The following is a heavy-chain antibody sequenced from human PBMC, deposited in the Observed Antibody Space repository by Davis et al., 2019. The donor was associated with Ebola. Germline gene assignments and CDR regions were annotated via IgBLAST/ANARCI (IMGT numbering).Heavy chain of an antibody. CDR3: ARQKGWNYEWVY. D-gene: IGHD1-7*01. CDR1: GGSISSGTYY. CDR2: IYYSGST. J-gene: IGHJ4*02. V-gene: IGHV4-39*01. Sequence: MPSKTLSLTCTVSGGSISSGTYYWGWIRQPPGKGLEWIGSIYYSGSTYYNPSLKSRVTISVETSKNQFSLNLSSVTAADTAVYYCARQKGWNYEWVYWGQGTLVTVSS.